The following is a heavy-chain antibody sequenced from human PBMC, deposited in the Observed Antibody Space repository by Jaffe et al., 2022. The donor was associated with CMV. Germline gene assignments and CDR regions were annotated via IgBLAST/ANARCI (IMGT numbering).Heavy chain of an antibody. CDR1: GFTFGDYA. CDR3: TRGWVFMITFGGVIVHDAFDI. Sequence: EVQLVESGGGLVQPGRSLRLSCTASGFTFGDYAMSWVRQAPGKGLEWVGFIRSKAYGGTTEYAASVKGRFTISRDDSKSIAYLQMNSLKTEDTAVYYCTRGWVFMITFGGVIVHDAFDIWGQGTMVTVSS. CDR2: IRSKAYGGTT. V-gene: IGHV3-49*04. D-gene: IGHD3-16*02. J-gene: IGHJ3*02.